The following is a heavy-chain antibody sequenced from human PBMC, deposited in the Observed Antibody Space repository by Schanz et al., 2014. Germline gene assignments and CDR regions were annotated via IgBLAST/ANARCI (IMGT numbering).Heavy chain of an antibody. Sequence: QVQLVQSGPEVKKPGSSVKVSCKASGGTFSSYTISWVRQAPGQGLEWMGRIIPILGIANYAQNFQGRVTITADKSTSTAYMELTSLRSDDTAVYYCARAKRFGDMDVWGQGTTVTVSS. V-gene: IGHV1-69*02. D-gene: IGHD3-10*01. CDR1: GGTFSSYT. J-gene: IGHJ6*02. CDR3: ARAKRFGDMDV. CDR2: IIPILGIA.